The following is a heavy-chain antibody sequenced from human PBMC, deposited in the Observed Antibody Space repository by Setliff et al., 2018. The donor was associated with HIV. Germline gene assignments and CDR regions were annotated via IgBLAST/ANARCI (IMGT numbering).Heavy chain of an antibody. CDR3: ARESGREFGEIRG. CDR2: IIPILGIS. V-gene: IGHV1-69*10. Sequence: SVKVSCKASGGTLSSYAISWVRQAPGQGLEWMGGIIPILGISNYAQKFQGRVTITADKSTSTAYMELSSLRSEDTAAYYCARESGREFGEIRGWGQGTLVTVSS. D-gene: IGHD3-10*01. CDR1: GGTLSSYA. J-gene: IGHJ4*02.